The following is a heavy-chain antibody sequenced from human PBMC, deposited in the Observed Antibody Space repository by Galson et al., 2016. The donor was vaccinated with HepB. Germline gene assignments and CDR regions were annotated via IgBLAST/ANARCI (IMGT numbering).Heavy chain of an antibody. D-gene: IGHD5-18*01. CDR1: GFTFSDYY. J-gene: IGHJ6*02. CDR3: AKVDTAMVTYYYGMDV. CDR2: ISSSGSTI. Sequence: SLRLSCAASGFTFSDYYMSWIRQAPGKGLEWVSYISSSGSTIYYADSVKGRFTISRDNAKNSLYLQMNSLRAEDTALYYCAKVDTAMVTYYYGMDVWGQGTTVTVSS. V-gene: IGHV3-11*01.